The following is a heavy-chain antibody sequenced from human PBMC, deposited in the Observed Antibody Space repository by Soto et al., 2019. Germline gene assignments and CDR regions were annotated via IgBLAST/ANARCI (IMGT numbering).Heavy chain of an antibody. J-gene: IGHJ4*02. Sequence: QLQLQESGPGLVKPSETLSLTCAVSGGSISSSSYYWGCIRQPPGKGLEWIGSIYYSGSTYYTPSIQSRVAISVDTSKNQSSLKLNSVTAADTAVYYCARRTVNIRTFYSGLKTHCFDYWGQGTLVTVSS. CDR1: GGSISSSSYY. CDR2: IYYSGST. CDR3: ARRTVNIRTFYSGLKTHCFDY. V-gene: IGHV4-39*01. D-gene: IGHD6-19*01.